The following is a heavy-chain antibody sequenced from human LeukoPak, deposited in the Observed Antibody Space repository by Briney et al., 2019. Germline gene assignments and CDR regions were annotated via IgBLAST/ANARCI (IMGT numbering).Heavy chain of an antibody. J-gene: IGHJ4*02. CDR3: ARDKGQGVVVTAYFDY. V-gene: IGHV1-46*01. CDR1: GYTFTSYG. Sequence: GASVKVSCKASGYTFTSYGISWVRQAPGQGLEWMGIINPSGGSTSYAQKFQGRVTMTRDTSTSTVYMELSSLRSEDTAVYYCARDKGQGVVVTAYFDYWGQGTLVTVSS. CDR2: INPSGGST. D-gene: IGHD2-21*02.